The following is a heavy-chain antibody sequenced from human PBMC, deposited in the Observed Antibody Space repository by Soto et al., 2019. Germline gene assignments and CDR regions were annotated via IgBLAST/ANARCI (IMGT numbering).Heavy chain of an antibody. CDR1: GYTFTSYD. CDR3: ARDPTGNSSGWYPWFDP. J-gene: IGHJ5*02. Sequence: GASGKVSCKASGYTFTSYDMHWVRQAPGQGLEWMGIINPSGGSTSYAQKFQGRVTMTRDTSTSTVYMELSSLRSEDTAVYYCARDPTGNSSGWYPWFDPWGQGTLVTVSS. D-gene: IGHD6-19*01. V-gene: IGHV1-46*01. CDR2: INPSGGST.